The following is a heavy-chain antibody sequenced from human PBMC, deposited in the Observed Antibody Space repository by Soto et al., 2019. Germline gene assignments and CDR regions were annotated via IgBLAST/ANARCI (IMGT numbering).Heavy chain of an antibody. CDR1: GGTFSSYI. D-gene: IGHD3-16*01. CDR3: AGIQPYDGVDY. Sequence: QVQLVQSGAEVKKPGSSVKVSCKASGGTFSSYIISWVRQAPGQGLEWMGRIIPILGIANYAQKFQGRVPIPPDKSTSTAYTEMSRLRSEATAVYYGAGIQPYDGVDYWGQGTLVTVSS. J-gene: IGHJ4*02. V-gene: IGHV1-69*02. CDR2: IIPILGIA.